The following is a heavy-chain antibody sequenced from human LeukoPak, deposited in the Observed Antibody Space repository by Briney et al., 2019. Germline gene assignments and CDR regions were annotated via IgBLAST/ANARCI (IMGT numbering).Heavy chain of an antibody. CDR1: GFTFSDYA. CDR3: AKAGIGADGAGFLCEY. Sequence: PGGSLTLSCAASGFTFSDYAMSWVRQAPGKGLEWVSTASYYVGKQYHADSVRGRFTVSRDNSRNTVSLQMSSVRVEDTGIYYCAKAGIGADGAGFLCEYWGQGTLVTVSS. CDR2: ASYYVGKQ. V-gene: IGHV3-23*01. D-gene: IGHD1-1*01. J-gene: IGHJ4*02.